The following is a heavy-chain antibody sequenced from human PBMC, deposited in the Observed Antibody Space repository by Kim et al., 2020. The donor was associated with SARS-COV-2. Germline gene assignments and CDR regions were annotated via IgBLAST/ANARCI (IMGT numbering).Heavy chain of an antibody. CDR2: ISYDGSNK. V-gene: IGHV3-30*18. Sequence: GGSLRLSCAASGFTFSSYGMHWVRQAPGKGLEWVAVISYDGSNKYYADSVKSRFTISRDNSKNTLYLQMNSLRAEDTAVYYCAKDMAYHGTFYGMDVWGQGTTVTVSS. J-gene: IGHJ6*02. CDR3: AKDMAYHGTFYGMDV. CDR1: GFTFSSYG. D-gene: IGHD2-2*01.